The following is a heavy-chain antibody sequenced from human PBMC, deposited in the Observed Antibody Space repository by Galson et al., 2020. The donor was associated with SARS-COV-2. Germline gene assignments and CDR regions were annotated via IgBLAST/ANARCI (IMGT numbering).Heavy chain of an antibody. J-gene: IGHJ5*02. CDR3: ARDRIIAAAGLNWFDP. CDR2: IYYSGST. Sequence: SETLSLTCTVSGGSISSSSYYWGWIRQPPGKGLEWIGSIYYSGSTYSNPSLKSRVTISVDTSKNQFSLKLSSVTAADTAVYYCARDRIIAAAGLNWFDPWGQGTLVTVSS. CDR1: GGSISSSSYY. V-gene: IGHV4-39*07. D-gene: IGHD6-13*01.